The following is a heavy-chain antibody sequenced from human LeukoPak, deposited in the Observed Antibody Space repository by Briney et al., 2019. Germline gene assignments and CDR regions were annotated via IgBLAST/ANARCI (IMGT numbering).Heavy chain of an antibody. CDR3: ARQVTIFGVLTMDV. CDR2: ISSSGTTI. Sequence: GGSQRLSCAASGFTFSSYEMNWVRQAPGKGREWVSYISSSGTTIYYADSVKGRFTISRDNAKNSLYLQMNSLRGEDTAVYYCARQVTIFGVLTMDVWGKGTTVTVSS. V-gene: IGHV3-48*03. J-gene: IGHJ6*03. D-gene: IGHD3-3*01. CDR1: GFTFSSYE.